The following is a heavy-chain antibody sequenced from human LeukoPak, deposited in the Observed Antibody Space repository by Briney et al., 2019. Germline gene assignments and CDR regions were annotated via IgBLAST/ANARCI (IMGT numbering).Heavy chain of an antibody. V-gene: IGHV1-8*01. D-gene: IGHD6-13*01. CDR3: ARTRSIAAAATEY. CDR2: MNPNSGNT. Sequence: ASVKVSCKASGYTCTSYDINWVRQATGQGLEWVGWMNPNSGNTGYAQKFQGRVTMTRNTSISTAYMELSSLRSEDTAVYYCARTRSIAAAATEYWGQGTLVTVSS. CDR1: GYTCTSYD. J-gene: IGHJ4*02.